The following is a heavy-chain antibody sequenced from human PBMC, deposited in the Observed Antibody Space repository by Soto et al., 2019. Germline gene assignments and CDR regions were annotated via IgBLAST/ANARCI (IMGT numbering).Heavy chain of an antibody. Sequence: PSETLSLTCTVSGGSISSSSYYWGWIRQPPGKGLEWIGSINYSGSTYYNPSLKSRVTISVDTSKNQFSLKLSSVTAADTAVYYCARSPPYGGHFDYWGQGTLVTVSS. CDR2: INYSGST. CDR1: GGSISSSSYY. CDR3: ARSPPYGGHFDY. D-gene: IGHD4-17*01. J-gene: IGHJ4*02. V-gene: IGHV4-39*01.